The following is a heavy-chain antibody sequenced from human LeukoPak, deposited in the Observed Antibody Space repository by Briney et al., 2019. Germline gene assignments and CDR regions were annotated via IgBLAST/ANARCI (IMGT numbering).Heavy chain of an antibody. CDR1: GGSISSYY. J-gene: IGHJ6*04. Sequence: SETLSLTCTVSGGSISSYYWSWIRQPPGKGLEWIGYIYYSGSTNYNPSLKSRVTISVDTSKNQFSLKLSSVTAADTAVYYCARDRLKGSRHYYYHGMDVWGKGTTVTVSS. CDR3: ARDRLKGSRHYYYHGMDV. V-gene: IGHV4-59*01. D-gene: IGHD3-22*01. CDR2: IYYSGST.